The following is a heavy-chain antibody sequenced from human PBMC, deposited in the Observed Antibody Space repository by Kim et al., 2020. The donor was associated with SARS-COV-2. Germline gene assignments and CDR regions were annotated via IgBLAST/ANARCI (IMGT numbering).Heavy chain of an antibody. CDR3: AREGTIGHDY. Sequence: ASVKVSCKASGYKFTTYPMNWVRQAPGQGLEWMGWINTNTGIPTYAQDFTGRFVFSLDTSVNTAYLQISSLKAEDTAVYFCAREGTIGHDYWGQGSLVTVSS. CDR1: GYKFTTYP. V-gene: IGHV7-4-1*02. D-gene: IGHD2-15*01. J-gene: IGHJ4*02. CDR2: INTNTGIP.